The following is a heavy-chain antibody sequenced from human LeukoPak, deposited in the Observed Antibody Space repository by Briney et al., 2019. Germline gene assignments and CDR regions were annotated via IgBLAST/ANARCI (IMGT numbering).Heavy chain of an antibody. CDR3: ARDNESPFDY. J-gene: IGHJ4*02. Sequence: GRSLRLSCAASGFTFSSYGMHWVRQAPGKGLEWVAVIWYDGSNKYYADSVKGRFTISRDNSKNTLYLQMNSLGAEDTAVYYCARDNESPFDYWGQGTLVTVSS. CDR1: GFTFSSYG. D-gene: IGHD2-8*01. CDR2: IWYDGSNK. V-gene: IGHV3-33*01.